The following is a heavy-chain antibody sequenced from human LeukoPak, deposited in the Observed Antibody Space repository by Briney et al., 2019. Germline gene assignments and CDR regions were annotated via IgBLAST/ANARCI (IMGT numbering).Heavy chain of an antibody. Sequence: PGGSLRLSCAASGFTFSDFGMHWVRQAPGKGLEWVAFIRNDGSNDYYPDSVKGRFTISRDNSRTTLYLQMHSLRIEDTAVYDCVKGGSSSHNWFDPWGQGILVTVSS. V-gene: IGHV3-30*02. CDR1: GFTFSDFG. J-gene: IGHJ5*02. CDR3: VKGGSSSHNWFDP. CDR2: IRNDGSND. D-gene: IGHD6-13*01.